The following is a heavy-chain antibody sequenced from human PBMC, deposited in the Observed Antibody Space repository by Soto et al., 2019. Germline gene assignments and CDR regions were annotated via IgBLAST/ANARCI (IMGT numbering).Heavy chain of an antibody. D-gene: IGHD1-26*01. CDR1: GGSISSGGYY. V-gene: IGHV4-31*03. CDR3: GRGRSGQIVVFY. CDR2: IYYSGST. Sequence: SESLSLTCTVSGGSISSGGYYWSWIRQNPGKGLEWIGYIYYSGSTYYNPSLKSRVIISVDTSKNQFSLKLSSVTAADTAVYYCGRGRSGQIVVFYWGQGTPVTVSS. J-gene: IGHJ4*02.